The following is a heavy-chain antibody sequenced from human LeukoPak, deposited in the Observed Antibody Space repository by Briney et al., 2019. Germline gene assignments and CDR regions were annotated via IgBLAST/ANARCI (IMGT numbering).Heavy chain of an antibody. CDR2: IYYSGST. CDR1: GGSISSSSYY. CDR3: ARHGRPLLGIVAS. V-gene: IGHV4-39*01. J-gene: IGHJ5*02. D-gene: IGHD2-15*01. Sequence: SETLSLTCTVSGGSISSSSYYWGWIRQPPGKGLEWIGSIYYSGSTYYNPSLKSRVTISVDTSKNQFSLKLSPVTAADTAVYYCARHGRPLLGIVASWGQGTLVTVSS.